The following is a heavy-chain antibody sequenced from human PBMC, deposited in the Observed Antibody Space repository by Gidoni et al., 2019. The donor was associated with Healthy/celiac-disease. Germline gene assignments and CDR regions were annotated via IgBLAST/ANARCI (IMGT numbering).Heavy chain of an antibody. Sequence: GKGLEWVSYISSSSSTIYYADSVKGRFTISRDNAKNSLYLQMNSLRAEDTAVYYCARDHGTYYYDSSGSYWGQGTLVTVSS. V-gene: IGHV3-48*01. D-gene: IGHD3-22*01. CDR2: ISSSSSTI. J-gene: IGHJ4*02. CDR3: ARDHGTYYYDSSGSY.